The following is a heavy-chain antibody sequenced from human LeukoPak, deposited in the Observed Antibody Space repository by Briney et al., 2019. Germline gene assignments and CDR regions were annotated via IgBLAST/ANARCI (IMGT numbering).Heavy chain of an antibody. CDR3: ARGRYFGWLLYDAFDI. J-gene: IGHJ3*02. D-gene: IGHD3-9*01. CDR2: IYYSGST. Sequence: SETLSLTCTVSGGSISSSSYYWGWIRQPPGKGLEWIGSIYYSGSTYYNPSLKSRVTISVDTSKNQFSLKLSSVTAADTAVYYCARGRYFGWLLYDAFDIWGQGTMVTVSS. CDR1: GGSISSSSYY. V-gene: IGHV4-39*01.